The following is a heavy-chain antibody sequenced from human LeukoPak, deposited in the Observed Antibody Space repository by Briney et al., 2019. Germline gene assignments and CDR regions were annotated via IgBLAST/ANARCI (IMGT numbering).Heavy chain of an antibody. Sequence: PGGSLRLSCAASGFTFRDYWISWIRLAPGKGLEWVSSISSSSSYIYYADSVKGRFTISRDNAKNSLYLQMNSLRAEDTAVYYCARGIAARSDFDYWGQGTLVTVSS. CDR1: GFTFRDYW. D-gene: IGHD6-6*01. CDR3: ARGIAARSDFDY. J-gene: IGHJ4*02. CDR2: ISSSSSYI. V-gene: IGHV3-21*01.